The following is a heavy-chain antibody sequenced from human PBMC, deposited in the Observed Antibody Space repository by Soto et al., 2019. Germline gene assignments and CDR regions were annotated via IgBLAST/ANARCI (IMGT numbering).Heavy chain of an antibody. CDR2: IIPIFGTA. D-gene: IGHD2-15*01. V-gene: IGHV1-69*13. Sequence: SVKVSCKASGGTFSSYAISWVRQAPGQGLEWMGGIIPIFGTANYAQKFQGRVTITADESTSTAYMELSSLRSEDTAVYYCARDGCGSGGSCSLTRPFWFDPWGQETLVTVSS. CDR3: ARDGCGSGGSCSLTRPFWFDP. J-gene: IGHJ5*02. CDR1: GGTFSSYA.